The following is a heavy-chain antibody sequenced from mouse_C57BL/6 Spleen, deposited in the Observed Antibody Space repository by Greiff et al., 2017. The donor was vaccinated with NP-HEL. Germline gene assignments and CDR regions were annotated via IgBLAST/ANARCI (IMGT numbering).Heavy chain of an antibody. Sequence: VQLQQPGAELVRPGSSVKLSCKASGYTFTSYWMDWVKQRPGQGLEWIGNIYPSDSETHYNQKFKDKATLTVDKSSSTAYMQLSSLTSEDSAVYYCARLIRNWYFDVWGTGTTVTVSS. D-gene: IGHD2-4*01. CDR3: ARLIRNWYFDV. CDR1: GYTFTSYW. J-gene: IGHJ1*03. CDR2: IYPSDSET. V-gene: IGHV1-61*01.